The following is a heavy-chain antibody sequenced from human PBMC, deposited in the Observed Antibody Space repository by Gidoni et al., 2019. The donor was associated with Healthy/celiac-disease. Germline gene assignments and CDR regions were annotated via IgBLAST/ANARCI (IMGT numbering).Heavy chain of an antibody. J-gene: IGHJ6*02. D-gene: IGHD2-2*01. V-gene: IGHV1-69*14. Sequence: QVQLVQSGAEVKKPGSSVKASCKASGAPFSSYAFSWGRHAPGQGLEWMGGIIPIFGTANDAQKFQGRVTITADKSTSTAYMELSSLRSEDTAVYYCARDPPRYCSSTSCYGVNYYYYYGMDVWGQGTTVTVSS. CDR3: ARDPPRYCSSTSCYGVNYYYYYGMDV. CDR1: GAPFSSYA. CDR2: IIPIFGTA.